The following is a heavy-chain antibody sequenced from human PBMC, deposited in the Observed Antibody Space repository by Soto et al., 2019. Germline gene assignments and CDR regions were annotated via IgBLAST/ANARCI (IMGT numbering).Heavy chain of an antibody. CDR1: GDSISSADYY. Sequence: SFTCTVSGDSISSADYYWSWIRQTPGKGLEWIGHIFYSGTTYYNPSLKSRLTISVDTSKNHFSLRLTSVTAADTAVYYCARDLCGEPDFYYNGVEVWAQGTTVSV. D-gene: IGHD3-10*01. V-gene: IGHV4-30-4*01. CDR2: IFYSGTT. J-gene: IGHJ6*02. CDR3: ARDLCGEPDFYYNGVEV.